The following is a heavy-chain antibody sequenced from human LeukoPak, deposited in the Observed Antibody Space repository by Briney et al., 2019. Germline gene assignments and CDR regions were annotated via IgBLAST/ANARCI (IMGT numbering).Heavy chain of an antibody. V-gene: IGHV3-23*01. CDR1: GFTFSSYA. J-gene: IGHJ4*02. CDR2: ILGGAGST. Sequence: GGSLRLSCAASGFTFSSYAMSRVRQAPGRGLEWVSGILGGAGSTYYADSVKGRFTISRDNSKNTLYLQMNSLRAEDTAVYYCAHGTVYQLDYWGQGTLVTVSS. CDR3: AHGTVYQLDY. D-gene: IGHD2-2*01.